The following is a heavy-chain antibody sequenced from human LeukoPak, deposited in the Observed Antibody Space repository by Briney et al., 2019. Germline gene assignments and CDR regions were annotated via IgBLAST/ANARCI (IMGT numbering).Heavy chain of an antibody. CDR1: GGSFSGYY. Sequence: SETLSLTCAVYGGSFSGYYWSWIRQPPGKGLEWIGEINHSGSTNYNPSLKSRVTISVDTSKNQFSLKLSSVTAADTAVYSCARLVGSSWYHEVLLGRDYWGQGTLVTVSS. D-gene: IGHD6-13*01. J-gene: IGHJ4*02. CDR3: ARLVGSSWYHEVLLGRDY. CDR2: INHSGST. V-gene: IGHV4-34*01.